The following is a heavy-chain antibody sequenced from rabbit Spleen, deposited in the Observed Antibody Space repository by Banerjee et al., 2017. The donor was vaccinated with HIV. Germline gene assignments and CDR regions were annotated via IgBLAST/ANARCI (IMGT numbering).Heavy chain of an antibody. Sequence: QSLEESGGGLVKPEGSLTLTCKASGFSFSDRDVMCWVRQAPGKGLEWIGYIDPVFGITYYANWVNGRFSISRENAQNTVLLQMTSLTAADTATYFCARSRYYDYDYSGHDFAIPNNLWGPGTLVTVS. J-gene: IGHJ4*01. CDR1: GFSFSDRDV. CDR3: ARSRYYDYDYSGHDFAIPNNL. D-gene: IGHD6-1*01. V-gene: IGHV1S40*01. CDR2: IDPVFGIT.